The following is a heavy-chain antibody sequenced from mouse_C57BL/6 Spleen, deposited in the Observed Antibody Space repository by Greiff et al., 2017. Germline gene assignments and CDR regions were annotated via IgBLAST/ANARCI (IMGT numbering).Heavy chain of an antibody. CDR3: ASYGNSYWYFHV. J-gene: IGHJ1*03. CDR1: GYTFTSYW. D-gene: IGHD2-1*01. CDR2: IYPGSGST. Sequence: QVQLQQPGAELVKPGASVKMSCKASGYTFTSYWITWVKQRPGQGLEWIGDIYPGSGSTKYNEKFKSKATLPVDTSYSPAYMQLRSLTSEGSSVYYCASYGNSYWYFHVRGTGTTVTGAS. V-gene: IGHV1-55*01.